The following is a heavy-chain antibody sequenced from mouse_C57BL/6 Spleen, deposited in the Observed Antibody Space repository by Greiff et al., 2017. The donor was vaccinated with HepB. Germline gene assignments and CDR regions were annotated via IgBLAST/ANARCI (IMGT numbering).Heavy chain of an antibody. Sequence: EVNLVESGPELVKPGDSVKISCKASGYSFTGYFMNWVMQSHGKSLEWIGRINPYNGDTFYNQKFKGKATLTVDKSSSTAHMELRSLTSEDSAVYYCARRDDYDAGGGYYYAMDYWGQGTSVTVSS. CDR1: GYSFTGYF. CDR2: INPYNGDT. V-gene: IGHV1-20*01. CDR3: ARRDDYDAGGGYYYAMDY. J-gene: IGHJ4*01. D-gene: IGHD2-4*01.